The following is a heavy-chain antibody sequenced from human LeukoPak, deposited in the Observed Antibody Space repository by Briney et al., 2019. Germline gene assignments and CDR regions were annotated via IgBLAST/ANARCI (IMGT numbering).Heavy chain of an antibody. CDR2: IDWDDDK. V-gene: IGHV2-70*16. CDR3: AVAREYYDSSGYYLAAFDI. D-gene: IGHD3-22*01. Sequence: TLSLTCAVYGGSFSGYYWSWIRQPPGKALEWLARIDWDDDKFYSTSLKTRLTISKDTSKNQVVLTMTNMDPVDTATYYCAVAREYYDSSGYYLAAFDIWGQGTMVTVSS. J-gene: IGHJ3*02. CDR1: GGSFSGYY.